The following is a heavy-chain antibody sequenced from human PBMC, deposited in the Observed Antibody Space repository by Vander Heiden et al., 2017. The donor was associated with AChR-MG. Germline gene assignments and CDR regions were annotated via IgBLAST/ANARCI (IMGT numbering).Heavy chain of an antibody. V-gene: IGHV5-51*03. J-gene: IGHJ3*02. Sequence: ELQLLQSGPEVKNPGESRKLSGKGSGSRFTSCWIRGVRQMPGRGRGWMAIIYPGDSAPRYSPSVKGQVTISADKSISTAYLQWSSLKASDTAMYYCARRRYSYGYAFDIWGQGTMVTVSS. CDR3: ARRRYSYGYAFDI. D-gene: IGHD5-18*01. CDR1: GSRFTSCW. CDR2: IYPGDSAP.